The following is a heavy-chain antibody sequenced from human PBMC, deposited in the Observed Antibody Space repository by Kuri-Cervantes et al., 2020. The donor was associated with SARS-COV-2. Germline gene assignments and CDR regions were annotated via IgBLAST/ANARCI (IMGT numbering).Heavy chain of an antibody. J-gene: IGHJ4*02. Sequence: GGSLRLSCAASGFTVNSNFMIWVRQAPGKGLEWVSVVCSGVTTYYADSVKGRFTISRGNSKNTLYLQMNSLRAEDTAVYYCARDQYGIVVVVAAVDSWGQGTLVTVSS. CDR1: GFTVNSNF. CDR2: VCSGVTT. V-gene: IGHV3-66*02. D-gene: IGHD2-15*01. CDR3: ARDQYGIVVVVAAVDS.